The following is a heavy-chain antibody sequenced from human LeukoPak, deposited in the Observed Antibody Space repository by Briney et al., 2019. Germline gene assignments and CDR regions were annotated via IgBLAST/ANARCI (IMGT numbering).Heavy chain of an antibody. V-gene: IGHV3-48*03. CDR2: ISSSGSTI. CDR1: GFTFSSYE. J-gene: IGHJ4*02. Sequence: GGSLRLSCAASGFTFSSYEMQWVRQAPGKGLEWVSYISSSGSTIYYADSVKGRFTISRDNAKNSLYLQMNSLRAEDTAVYFCARVGALRSSWLLYWGQGTLVTVSS. CDR3: ARVGALRSSWLLY. D-gene: IGHD6-13*01.